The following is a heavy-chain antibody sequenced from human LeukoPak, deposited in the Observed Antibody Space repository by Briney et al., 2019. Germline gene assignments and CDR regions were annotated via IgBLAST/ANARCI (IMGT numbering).Heavy chain of an antibody. V-gene: IGHV3-7*03. J-gene: IGHJ4*02. Sequence: GGSLRLSCAASGFTFSSYWISWVRQAPGKGLEWVANIKQDGSEKHYVDSVKGRFTISRDNAKNSLYLQMNSLRAEDTAVYYCARGRDYGDSGDYWGQGTLVTVSS. CDR3: ARGRDYGDSGDY. D-gene: IGHD4-17*01. CDR2: IKQDGSEK. CDR1: GFTFSSYW.